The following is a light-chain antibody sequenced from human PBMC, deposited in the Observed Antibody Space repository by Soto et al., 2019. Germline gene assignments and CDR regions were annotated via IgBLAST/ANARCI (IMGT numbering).Light chain of an antibody. CDR1: QSLLHSNGYNY. CDR2: LGS. CDR3: MQALQTPCT. J-gene: IGKJ3*01. Sequence: DIVMTQSPLSLPVTPGEPASISCRSSQSLLHSNGYNYLDWYLQKPGQSPQLLIYLGSNRASGVPYRFSGSGSGTDFTLKISRVEAEDFGVYYCMQALQTPCTFGPGTKVDIK. V-gene: IGKV2-28*01.